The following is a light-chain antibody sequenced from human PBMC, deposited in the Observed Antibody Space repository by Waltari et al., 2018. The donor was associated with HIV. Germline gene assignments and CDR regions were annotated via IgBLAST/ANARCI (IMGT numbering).Light chain of an antibody. Sequence: QSALTQPRSVSASPGQSVTISCTGTSSDVGAYDFVSWYQLLPGEAPKVMIYGVTKRAAGGPKRFAGRKCAKTASLTISGLQAEDEAEYYCCSYAGTYTVKFGGGTKLTV. V-gene: IGLV2-11*01. CDR2: GVT. J-gene: IGLJ2*01. CDR1: SSDVGAYDF. CDR3: CSYAGTYTVK.